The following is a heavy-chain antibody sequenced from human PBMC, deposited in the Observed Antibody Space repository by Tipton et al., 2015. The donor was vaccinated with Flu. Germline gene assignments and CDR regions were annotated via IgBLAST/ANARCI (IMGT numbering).Heavy chain of an antibody. CDR3: VQLKFL. Sequence: GSLRLSCAVSGLTFSNYDMIWVRQAPGKGLEWVANIKEDGRETYYADSVKGRFTISRDNAKRSLFLQMNSLRAEDTAVYYCVQLKFLWGQGTLVSVSS. J-gene: IGHJ4*02. V-gene: IGHV3-7*01. CDR1: GLTFSNYD. D-gene: IGHD1-1*01. CDR2: IKEDGRET.